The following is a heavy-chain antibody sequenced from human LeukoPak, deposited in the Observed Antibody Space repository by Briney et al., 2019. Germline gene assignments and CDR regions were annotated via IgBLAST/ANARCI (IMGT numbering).Heavy chain of an antibody. D-gene: IGHD3-3*01. CDR3: ARDSNTYYDFWSGYRNFDY. CDR2: ISAYSGNT. V-gene: IGHV1-18*01. J-gene: IGHJ4*02. Sequence: ASVKVSCKASGYTFTSYGISWVRQAPGQGLEWMGWISAYSGNTNYAQKLQGRVTMTTDTSTSTAYMELRSLRSDDTAVYYCARDSNTYYDFWSGYRNFDYWGQGTLVTVSS. CDR1: GYTFTSYG.